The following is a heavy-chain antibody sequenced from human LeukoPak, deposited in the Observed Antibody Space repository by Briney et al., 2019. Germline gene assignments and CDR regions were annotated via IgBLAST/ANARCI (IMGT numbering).Heavy chain of an antibody. Sequence: GGSLRLSCAASGFTFSNYWMHWVRQAPGKGLVWVSRVNDGGSSSNYADFVEGRFTVSRDNAKNTLYLQMNNLGAEDTAVYYCARVRVGGNRAFDIWGQGTMVTVSS. D-gene: IGHD4-23*01. CDR2: VNDGGSSS. V-gene: IGHV3-74*01. CDR1: GFTFSNYW. CDR3: ARVRVGGNRAFDI. J-gene: IGHJ3*02.